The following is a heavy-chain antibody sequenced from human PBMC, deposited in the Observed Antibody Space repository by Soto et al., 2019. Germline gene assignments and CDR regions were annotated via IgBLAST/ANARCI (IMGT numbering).Heavy chain of an antibody. V-gene: IGHV4-34*01. Sequence: SETLSLTCAVYGGSFSGYYWSWIRQPPGKGLEWIGEINHSGSTNYNPSLTSRVTISVDTSKNQFSLKLSSVTAADTAVYYCAREGVNYDYVWGSYRSPRVYYYGMDVWGQGTTVTVSS. J-gene: IGHJ6*02. CDR3: AREGVNYDYVWGSYRSPRVYYYGMDV. CDR1: GGSFSGYY. D-gene: IGHD3-16*02. CDR2: INHSGST.